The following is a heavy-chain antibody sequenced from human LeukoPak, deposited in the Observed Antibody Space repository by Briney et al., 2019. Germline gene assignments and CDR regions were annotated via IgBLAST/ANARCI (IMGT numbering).Heavy chain of an antibody. CDR3: ASSKVAGTFDY. V-gene: IGHV3-21*01. J-gene: IGHJ4*02. D-gene: IGHD6-19*01. CDR2: ISSSSSYI. Sequence: PGGSLRLSCAASGFTFSSYSMNWVRQAPGKGLEWVSSISSSSSYIYYADSVKGRFTISRDNAKNSLYLQVNSLRAEDTAVYYCASSKVAGTFDYWGQGTLVTVSS. CDR1: GFTFSSYS.